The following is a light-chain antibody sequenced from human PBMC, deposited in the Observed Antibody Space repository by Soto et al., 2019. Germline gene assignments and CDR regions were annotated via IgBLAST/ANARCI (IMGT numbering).Light chain of an antibody. Sequence: QSVLTQPASVSGSPGQSITISCTGTSSDVGGYNYVSWYQQHPGKAPILMIYDVSNRPSGVSNRFSGSKSGNTASLTISGLQAEDEADYYCSSYTSSSTPWVFGGGTKVTVL. CDR3: SSYTSSSTPWV. CDR1: SSDVGGYNY. V-gene: IGLV2-14*01. J-gene: IGLJ3*02. CDR2: DVS.